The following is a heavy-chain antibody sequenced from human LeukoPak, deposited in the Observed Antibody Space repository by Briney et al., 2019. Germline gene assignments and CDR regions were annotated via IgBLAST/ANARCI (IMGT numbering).Heavy chain of an antibody. CDR2: IYYSGST. J-gene: IGHJ4*02. CDR3: ARATAARVFDC. CDR1: GGSISSSSYY. D-gene: IGHD6-6*01. Sequence: PSETLSLTCTVSGGSISSSSYYWGWIRQPPGKGLEWIGSIYYSGSTYYNPSLKSRVTISVDTSKNQFSLKLSSVTAADTAVYYCARATAARVFDCWGQGTLVTVSS. V-gene: IGHV4-39*07.